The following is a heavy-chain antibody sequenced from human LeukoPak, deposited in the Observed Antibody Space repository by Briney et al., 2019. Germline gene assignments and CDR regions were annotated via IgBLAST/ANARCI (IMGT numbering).Heavy chain of an antibody. CDR2: IGISGNT. Sequence: GGSLRLSCAASGFTVSSNYMSWVRQAPGKGLEWVSSIGISGNTYYADSVKGRFTISRDNSKDTLFLQLNSLRVEDTAVYYCASEIRPNDYWGQGTLVTVSS. CDR1: GFTVSSNY. V-gene: IGHV3-53*01. J-gene: IGHJ4*02. CDR3: ASEIRPNDY.